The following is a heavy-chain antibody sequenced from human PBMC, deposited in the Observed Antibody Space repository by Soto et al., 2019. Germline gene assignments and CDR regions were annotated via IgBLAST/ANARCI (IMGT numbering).Heavy chain of an antibody. CDR1: EFTFSNYA. D-gene: IGHD3-10*02. CDR2: IPYDGSNK. V-gene: IGHV3-30*18. CDR3: AKDKAIFPMWYYGMDV. Sequence: GGSLRLSCAASEFTFSNYAMHWVRQAPGKGLEWVAVIPYDGSNKYYADSVKGRFTISRDNSKNTLYLQMNSLRAEDTAVYYCAKDKAIFPMWYYGMDVWGQGTTVTVSS. J-gene: IGHJ6*02.